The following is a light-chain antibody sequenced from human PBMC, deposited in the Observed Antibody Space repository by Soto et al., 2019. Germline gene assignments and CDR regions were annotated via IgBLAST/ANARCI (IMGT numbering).Light chain of an antibody. CDR1: QSVSSSY. CDR3: QQYGSSPSIT. J-gene: IGKJ5*01. Sequence: EIVWTQSPGTLSLSPGERATLSCRASQSVSSSYLAWYQQEPGQAPRLLIYGASSRATGIPDRFSGSGSGTDFTLTISRLEPEDFAVYYCQQYGSSPSITFGQGTRLEIK. V-gene: IGKV3-20*01. CDR2: GAS.